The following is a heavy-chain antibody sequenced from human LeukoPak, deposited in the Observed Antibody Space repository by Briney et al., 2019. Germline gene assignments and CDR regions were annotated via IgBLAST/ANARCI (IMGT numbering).Heavy chain of an antibody. CDR3: ARDEPSYYDFWSGYSLHFQH. V-gene: IGHV4-30-4*01. Sequence: SETLSLTCVVSGGSISSGDYYWSWIRQPPGKGLEWIGYIYYSGSTYYNPSLKSRVTISVDTSKNQFSLKLSSVTAADTAVYYCARDEPSYYDFWSGYSLHFQHWGQGTLVTVSS. D-gene: IGHD3-3*01. J-gene: IGHJ1*01. CDR1: GGSISSGDYY. CDR2: IYYSGST.